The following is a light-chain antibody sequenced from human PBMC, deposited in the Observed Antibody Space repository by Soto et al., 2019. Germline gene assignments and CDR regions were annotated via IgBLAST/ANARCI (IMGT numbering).Light chain of an antibody. CDR2: AAS. Sequence: DIQMTQSPASLSASVGDRVTITCRASQSIDRYLNWYQQKPGKAPKLLIYAASTLESRVPSRFTGSGSGTHFTLTITNLQPEDLATYYCQQGSKTPLTFGGGTKVEI. V-gene: IGKV1-39*01. J-gene: IGKJ4*01. CDR1: QSIDRY. CDR3: QQGSKTPLT.